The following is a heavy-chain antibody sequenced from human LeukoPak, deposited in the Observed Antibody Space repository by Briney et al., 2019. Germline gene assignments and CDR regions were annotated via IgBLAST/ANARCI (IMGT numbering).Heavy chain of an antibody. D-gene: IGHD2-15*01. CDR3: VVGDATQSVDY. CDR2: ISWNSGSI. Sequence: GGSLRLSCAASGFTFYDYAMHWLRQAPGKGLEWVSGISWNSGSIVYADSVKGRFTIYRDNAKNSLYLQMNSLRAEDTAVYYCVVGDATQSVDYWGQGTLVTVSS. J-gene: IGHJ4*02. V-gene: IGHV3-9*01. CDR1: GFTFYDYA.